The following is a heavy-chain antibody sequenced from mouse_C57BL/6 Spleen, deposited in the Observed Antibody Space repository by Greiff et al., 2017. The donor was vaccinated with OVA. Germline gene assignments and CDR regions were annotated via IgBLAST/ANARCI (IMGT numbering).Heavy chain of an antibody. J-gene: IGHJ2*01. Sequence: VQLQQPGAELVRPGSSVKLSCKASGYTFTSYWMHWVKQRPIQGLEWIGNIDPSDSETHYNQKFKDKATLTVDKSSSTAYMQLSSLTSEDSAVYYCARQDGYFFYFDYWGQGTTLTVSS. CDR3: ARQDGYFFYFDY. V-gene: IGHV1-52*01. D-gene: IGHD2-3*01. CDR2: IDPSDSET. CDR1: GYTFTSYW.